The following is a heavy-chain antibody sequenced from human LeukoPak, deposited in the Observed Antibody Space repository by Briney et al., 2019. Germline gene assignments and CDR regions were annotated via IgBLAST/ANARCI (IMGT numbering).Heavy chain of an antibody. CDR1: GGSISSGSYY. V-gene: IGHV4-61*02. CDR3: ARAAVVLWFGEYNWFDP. J-gene: IGHJ5*02. D-gene: IGHD3-10*01. Sequence: SETLSLTCTVSGGSISSGSYYWSWIRQPAGKGLEWIGRIYTSGSTNCNPSRKSRVTISVDTSKDQFYLKLSSVTAADTAVYYCARAAVVLWFGEYNWFDPWGQGTLVTVSS. CDR2: IYTSGST.